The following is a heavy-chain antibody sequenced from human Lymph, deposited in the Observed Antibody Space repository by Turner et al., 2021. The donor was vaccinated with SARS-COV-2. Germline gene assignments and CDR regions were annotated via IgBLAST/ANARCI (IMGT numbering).Heavy chain of an antibody. Sequence: EVQLVESGGVLVQPGASLRLPCAASAFTFSSCSMKWVRQAPGKGLGWVSSITFTSSYRYYADSVKGRFTITRDNAKNSLSLQMNSLRAEDTAVYYCARGPPDFPYYFDYWGQGTLVTVSS. V-gene: IGHV3-21*01. CDR1: AFTFSSCS. D-gene: IGHD2-21*02. J-gene: IGHJ4*02. CDR3: ARGPPDFPYYFDY. CDR2: ITFTSSYR.